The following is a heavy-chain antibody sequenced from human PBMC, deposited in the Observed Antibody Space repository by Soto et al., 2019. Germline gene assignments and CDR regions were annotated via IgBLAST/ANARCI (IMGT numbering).Heavy chain of an antibody. CDR1: GYSFTSYW. J-gene: IGHJ4*02. CDR2: IYPGDSDT. Sequence: EVQLVQSGAEVREPGESLKISCKASGYSFTSYWIGWVRQMPGKGLECMGIIYPGDSDTRYSPSFQGQVTISADKSISTAYLQWSSLKASDSARYYCARRDSSSWFTWGQGTLVTVSS. D-gene: IGHD6-13*01. CDR3: ARRDSSSWFT. V-gene: IGHV5-51*01.